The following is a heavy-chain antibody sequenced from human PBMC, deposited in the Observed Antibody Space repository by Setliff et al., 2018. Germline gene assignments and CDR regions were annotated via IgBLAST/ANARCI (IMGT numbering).Heavy chain of an antibody. CDR2: ILTTGST. J-gene: IGHJ5*02. CDR3: ARDQGLRGWFDP. V-gene: IGHV4-4*08. D-gene: IGHD3-16*01. Sequence: SETLSLTCSVAGGSMSNYFWSWVRRPPGKGLEWIGHILTTGSTNYNPSLKSRIAISADTSRDRFSLRLTSVTAADTAIYYCARDQGLRGWFDPWGQGALVTVSS. CDR1: GGSMSNYF.